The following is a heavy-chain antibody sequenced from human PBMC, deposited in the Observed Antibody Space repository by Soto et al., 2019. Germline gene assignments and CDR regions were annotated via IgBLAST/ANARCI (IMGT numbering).Heavy chain of an antibody. CDR1: GGSISSYY. CDR3: GRVELPYYYYYMDV. V-gene: IGHV4-59*01. Sequence: SETLSLTCTVSGGSISSYYWSWIRQPPGKGLEWIGYIYYSGSTNYNPSLKSRVTISVDTSKNQFSLKLSSVTAADTAVYYCGRVELPYYYYYMDVWGKGTTVTVSS. CDR2: IYYSGST. J-gene: IGHJ6*03. D-gene: IGHD1-7*01.